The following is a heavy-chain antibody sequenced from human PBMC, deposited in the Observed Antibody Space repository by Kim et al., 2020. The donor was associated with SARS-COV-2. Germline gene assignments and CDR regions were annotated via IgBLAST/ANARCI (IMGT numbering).Heavy chain of an antibody. V-gene: IGHV4-39*01. CDR2: IYYSGST. J-gene: IGHJ4*02. CDR1: GGSISSSSYY. Sequence: SETLSLTCTVSGGSISSSSYYWGWIRQPPGKGLEWIGSIYYSGSTYYNPSLKSRVTISVDTSKNQFSLKLSSVTAADTAVYYCAHWTAGYSSGWHPPYFDYWGQGTLVTVSS. CDR3: AHWTAGYSSGWHPPYFDY. D-gene: IGHD6-19*01.